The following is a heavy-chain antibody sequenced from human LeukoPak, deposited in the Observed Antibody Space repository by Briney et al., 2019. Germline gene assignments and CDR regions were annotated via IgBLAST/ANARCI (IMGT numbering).Heavy chain of an antibody. CDR2: IYYSGST. CDR3: ARDLTYYDILTGYYYYMDV. V-gene: IGHV4-30-4*08. J-gene: IGHJ6*03. Sequence: SETLSLTCTVSGGSISSGDYYWSWIRQPPGKGLEWIGYIYYSGSTYYNPSLKSRVTISVGTSKNQSSLKLSSVTAADTAVYYCARDLTYYDILTGYYYYMDVWGKGTTVTVSS. D-gene: IGHD3-9*01. CDR1: GGSISSGDYY.